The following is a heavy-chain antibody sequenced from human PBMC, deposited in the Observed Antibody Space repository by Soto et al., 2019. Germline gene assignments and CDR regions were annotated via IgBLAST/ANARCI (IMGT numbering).Heavy chain of an antibody. V-gene: IGHV4-31*03. CDR1: GGSISSGGYY. CDR3: ARDSSSGLVGYFDY. J-gene: IGHJ4*02. D-gene: IGHD5-18*01. Sequence: PSETLSLTCTVSGGSISSGGYYWSWIRQHPGKGLEWIGNIYYTGSTHYDPSLKSRITISLDTSKNQISLKLSSVTAADTAVYYCARDSSSGLVGYFDYWGQGTLVTVSS. CDR2: IYYTGST.